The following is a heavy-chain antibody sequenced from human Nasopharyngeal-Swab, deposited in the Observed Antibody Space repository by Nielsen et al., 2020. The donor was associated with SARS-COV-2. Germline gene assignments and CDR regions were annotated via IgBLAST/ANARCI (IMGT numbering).Heavy chain of an antibody. Sequence: WSRQAPGQGLEWMGWINTNTGNPTYAQGFTGRLVFSLDTSVSTAYLQISSLKAEDTAVYYCARPNMTTNYGMDVWGQGTTVTVSS. D-gene: IGHD2-8*01. V-gene: IGHV7-4-1*02. CDR2: INTNTGNP. CDR3: ARPNMTTNYGMDV. J-gene: IGHJ6*02.